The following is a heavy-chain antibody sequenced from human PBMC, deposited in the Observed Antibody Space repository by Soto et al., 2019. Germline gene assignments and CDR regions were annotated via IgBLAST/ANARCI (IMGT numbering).Heavy chain of an antibody. Sequence: QAQLVESGGDLVQPGGSLRLSCAASGFTFGDFYMTWIRLAPGRGLEWISYISKTSSTIYYADSVKGRDSISRDNAENSLYLPMNSLRPEVTSVYYCGIPNWTSRGGVLNLWGRGTLVIVSS. V-gene: IGHV3-11*01. D-gene: IGHD3-16*01. CDR3: GIPNWTSRGGVLNL. CDR1: GFTFGDFY. J-gene: IGHJ4*02. CDR2: ISKTSSTI.